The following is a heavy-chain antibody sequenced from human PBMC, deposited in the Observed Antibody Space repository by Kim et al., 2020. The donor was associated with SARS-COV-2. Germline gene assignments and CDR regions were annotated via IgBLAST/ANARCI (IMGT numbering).Heavy chain of an antibody. J-gene: IGHJ6*03. D-gene: IGHD1-26*01. CDR1: GFTFDDYA. V-gene: IGHV3-9*01. Sequence: GGSLRLSCAASGFTFDDYAMHWVRQAPGKGLEWVSGISWNSGSIGYADSVKGRFTISRDNAKNSLYLQMNSLRAEDTALYYCAKDIRVGATSHFYYYYMDVWGKGNTVTVSS. CDR2: ISWNSGSI. CDR3: AKDIRVGATSHFYYYYMDV.